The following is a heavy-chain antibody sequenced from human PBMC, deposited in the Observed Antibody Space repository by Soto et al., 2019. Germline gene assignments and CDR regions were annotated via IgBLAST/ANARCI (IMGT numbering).Heavy chain of an antibody. Sequence: GASVKVSCKASGYTFTGYHMHWVRQAPGQGLEWMGWINPNSGGTNYAQKFQGRVTMTRDTSISTAYXXXXXXXSDDTAVYYCARDRRFYDSGSYDIANDAFDVWGQGTMVTVSS. CDR2: INPNSGGT. CDR3: ARDRRFYDSGSYDIANDAFDV. D-gene: IGHD3-22*01. CDR1: GYTFTGYH. V-gene: IGHV1-2*02. J-gene: IGHJ3*01.